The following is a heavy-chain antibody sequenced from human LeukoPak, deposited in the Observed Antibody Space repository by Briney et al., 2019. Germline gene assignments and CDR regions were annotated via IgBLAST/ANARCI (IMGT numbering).Heavy chain of an antibody. D-gene: IGHD5-18*01. CDR3: ARDRMDTGTYFDY. J-gene: IGHJ4*02. CDR2: SSTYNGNT. Sequence: ASVKVSCRSSGYTFTTYGITWVRQAPGQGLEWMGWSSTYNGNTNYAQKLQGRVTMTADTSTSTAYMELRSLRSDDTAMYYCARDRMDTGTYFDYWGQGTLVTVSS. CDR1: GYTFTTYG. V-gene: IGHV1-18*01.